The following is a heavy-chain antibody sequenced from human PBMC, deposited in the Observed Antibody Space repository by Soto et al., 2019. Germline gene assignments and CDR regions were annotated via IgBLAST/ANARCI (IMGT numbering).Heavy chain of an antibody. CDR3: ARLPLDCSRWPCYYYFGMDV. CDR1: GYTFTGYY. D-gene: IGHD6-13*01. Sequence: GASVKVSCKASGYTFTGYYMHWVRQAPGQGLEWMGWINPNSGGTNYAQKFQGWVTMTRDTSISTAYMELSRMRSDDTAVYYCARLPLDCSRWPCYYYFGMDVWGQGISVTVSS. CDR2: INPNSGGT. V-gene: IGHV1-2*04. J-gene: IGHJ6*02.